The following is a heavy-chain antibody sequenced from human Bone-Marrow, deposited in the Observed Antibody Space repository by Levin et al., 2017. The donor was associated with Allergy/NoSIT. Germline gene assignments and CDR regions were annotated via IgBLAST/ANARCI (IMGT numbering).Heavy chain of an antibody. J-gene: IGHJ5*02. V-gene: IGHV3-49*04. Sequence: QPGGSLRLSCRGSGFTFGDYVMSWVRQAPGKGLEWVGFIRSNTYGGATEYAASVKGRFTISRNDFESVVYLQMNSLEMDDTAQYYCTRSQEGFDPWGQGTLVTVSS. CDR3: TRSQEGFDP. CDR1: GFTFGDYV. CDR2: IRSNTYGGAT.